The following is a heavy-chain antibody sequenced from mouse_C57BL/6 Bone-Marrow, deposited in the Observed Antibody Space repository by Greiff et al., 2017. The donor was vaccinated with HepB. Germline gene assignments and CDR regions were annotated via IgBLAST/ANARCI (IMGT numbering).Heavy chain of an antibody. Sequence: QVQLQQSGAELVKPGASVKLSCKASGYTFTSYWMHWVKQRPGQGLEWIGMIHPNSGSTNYNEKFKSKATLTVDKSSSTAYMQLSSLTSEDSAVYYCARLGYYGSRGFAYWGQGTLVTVSA. V-gene: IGHV1-64*01. J-gene: IGHJ3*01. CDR1: GYTFTSYW. CDR2: IHPNSGST. D-gene: IGHD1-1*01. CDR3: ARLGYYGSRGFAY.